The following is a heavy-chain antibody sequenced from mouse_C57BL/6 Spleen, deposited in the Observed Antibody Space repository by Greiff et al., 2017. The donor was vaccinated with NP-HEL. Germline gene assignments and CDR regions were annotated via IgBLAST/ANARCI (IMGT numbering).Heavy chain of an antibody. J-gene: IGHJ4*01. CDR1: GYAFSSSW. V-gene: IGHV1-82*01. CDR2: IYPGDGDT. D-gene: IGHD1-1*01. CDR3: ARLGITTAMDY. Sequence: QVQLKESGPELVKPGASVKISCKASGYAFSSSWMNWVKQRPGKGLEWIGRIYPGDGDTNYNGKFKGKATLTADKSSSTAYMQLSSLTSEDSAVXFCARLGITTAMDYWGQGTSVTVSS.